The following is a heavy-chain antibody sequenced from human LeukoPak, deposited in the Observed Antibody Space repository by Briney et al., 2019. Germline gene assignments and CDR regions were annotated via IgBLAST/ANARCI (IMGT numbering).Heavy chain of an antibody. V-gene: IGHV3-9*01. CDR3: AKGVGGYGDYDLSGYFDY. CDR1: GFTFDDYA. CDR2: ISWNSGSI. D-gene: IGHD4-17*01. J-gene: IGHJ4*02. Sequence: GGSLRLSCAASGFTFDDYAMHWVRQAPGKGLEWVSGISWNSGSIGYADSVKGRFTISRDNAKNSLYLQMNSLRAEDTALYYCAKGVGGYGDYDLSGYFDYWGQGTLVTVSS.